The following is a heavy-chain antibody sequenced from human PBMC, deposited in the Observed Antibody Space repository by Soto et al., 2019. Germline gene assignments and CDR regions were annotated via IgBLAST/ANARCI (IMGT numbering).Heavy chain of an antibody. V-gene: IGHV1-2*04. Sequence: ASVKVSCKASGYTFTGYYMHWVRQAPGQGLEWMGWINPNSGGTNYAQKFQGWVTMTRDTSISTAYMELSRLRSDDTAVYYCARGEYSTALGAFDIWGQGTMVTVSS. CDR3: ARGEYSTALGAFDI. CDR2: INPNSGGT. J-gene: IGHJ3*02. CDR1: GYTFTGYY. D-gene: IGHD6-6*01.